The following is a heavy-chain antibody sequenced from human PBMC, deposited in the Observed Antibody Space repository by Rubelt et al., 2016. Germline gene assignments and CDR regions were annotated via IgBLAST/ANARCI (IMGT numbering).Heavy chain of an antibody. CDR1: GYTFTSYY. J-gene: IGHJ4*02. V-gene: IGHV1-46*01. CDR3: ARGSAFDY. Sequence: QVQLVQSGAEVKKPGASVKVSCKAPGYTFTSYYMHWVRQSPGQGLEWMGKVNPCGGSTSYAQKFQGRVTMAREASTSAVDMELSSLSSEDTAVYYCARGSAFDYWGQGTLVTVSS. CDR2: VNPCGGST.